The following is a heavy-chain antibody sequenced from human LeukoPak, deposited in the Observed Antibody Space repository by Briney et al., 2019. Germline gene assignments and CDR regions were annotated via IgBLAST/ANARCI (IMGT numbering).Heavy chain of an antibody. CDR2: IQYNGNT. D-gene: IGHD3-3*01. CDR3: ARESRAYDFWSGYYLPASAFDY. CDR1: GDSISGYY. Sequence: PSETQSLTCTGSGDSISGYYWSWIRQPPGKGLEWIGLIQYNGNTNYNPSLKSRITISVDTSNNDFSLNVRSVTAADTAVYYCARESRAYDFWSGYYLPASAFDYWGQGTLVTVSS. V-gene: IGHV4-59*12. J-gene: IGHJ4*02.